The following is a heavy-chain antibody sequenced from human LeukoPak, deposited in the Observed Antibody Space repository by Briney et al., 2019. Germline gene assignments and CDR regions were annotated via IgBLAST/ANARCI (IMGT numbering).Heavy chain of an antibody. CDR2: IRFDGSNK. D-gene: IGHD6-19*01. CDR3: AKRYSSQSYYYYYMDV. J-gene: IGHJ6*03. CDR1: GFTFSNYG. Sequence: GGSLRLSCAASGFTFSNYGVHWVRQAPGKGLEWVAFIRFDGSNKYYADSVKGRFTISRDNSKNTLYLQMNSLRAEDTAVYYCAKRYSSQSYYYYYMDVWGKGTTVTISS. V-gene: IGHV3-30*02.